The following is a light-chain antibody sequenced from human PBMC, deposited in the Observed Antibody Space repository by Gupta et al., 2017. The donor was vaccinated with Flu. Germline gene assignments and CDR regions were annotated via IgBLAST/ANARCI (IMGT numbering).Light chain of an antibody. CDR1: SSDVGGYNY. CDR2: DVS. CDR3: CSYAGSHTYV. V-gene: IGLV2-11*03. Sequence: SVTISCTGTSSDVGGYNYVSWYQQHPGKAPKLMIFDVSKRPSGVPDRFSGSQSGNTASLTISGLQAADEADYYCCSYAGSHTYVFATGTRVTVL. J-gene: IGLJ1*01.